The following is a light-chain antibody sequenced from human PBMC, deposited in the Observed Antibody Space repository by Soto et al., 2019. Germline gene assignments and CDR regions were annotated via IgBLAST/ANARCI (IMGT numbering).Light chain of an antibody. CDR2: DAS. V-gene: IGKV1-13*02. J-gene: IGKJ5*01. CDR3: QQYDSVFT. Sequence: IQMTQSPSSLSASVGDRVTITCRASQGISSALAWYQQKPGKAPKLLIYDASSLESGVPSRFSGSGSGTDFTFTISSLQAEDIGTYFCQQYDSVFTFGQGTRLEIK. CDR1: QGISSA.